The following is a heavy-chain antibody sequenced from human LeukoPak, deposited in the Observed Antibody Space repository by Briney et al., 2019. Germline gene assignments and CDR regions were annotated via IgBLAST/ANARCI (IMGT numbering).Heavy chain of an antibody. CDR1: GFTFGSYG. CDR3: AKEPYDFWSGFDY. V-gene: IGHV3-30*02. J-gene: IGHJ4*02. D-gene: IGHD3-3*01. Sequence: GGSLRLSCAASGFTFGSYGMHWVRQAPGKGLEWVAFIRYDGSNKYYADSVKGRFTISRDNSKNTLYLQMNSLRAEDTAVYYCAKEPYDFWSGFDYWGQGALVTVSS. CDR2: IRYDGSNK.